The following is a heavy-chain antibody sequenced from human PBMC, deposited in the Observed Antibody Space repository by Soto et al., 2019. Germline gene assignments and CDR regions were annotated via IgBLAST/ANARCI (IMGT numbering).Heavy chain of an antibody. J-gene: IGHJ5*02. D-gene: IGHD1-20*01. CDR3: ARAWYMSRSDIWFDP. Sequence: ASGPTLVNPTDTLTLTCTVSGFSLSNAGMGVSWIRKPPGKDLEWLAHIFSSDEKSYRSSLETRLTVSQDTTKSQVVITMNYMDSVDIATSYCARAWYMSRSDIWFDPWGQGXLVTVYS. CDR1: GFSLSNAGMG. V-gene: IGHV2-26*01. CDR2: IFSSDEK.